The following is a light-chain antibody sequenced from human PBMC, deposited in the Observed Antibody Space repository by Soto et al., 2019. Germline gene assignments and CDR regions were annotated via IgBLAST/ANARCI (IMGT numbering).Light chain of an antibody. Sequence: QSALTQPASVSGSPGQSITISCTGTSSDVGGYNYVSWYQQHPGKAPKLMIYEVSNRPSGVSNRFSGSKSGNTASLTISGSQAEDEADYYCSSYRSSSTLYVLGTGTKV. CDR1: SSDVGGYNY. CDR3: SSYRSSSTLYV. CDR2: EVS. J-gene: IGLJ1*01. V-gene: IGLV2-14*01.